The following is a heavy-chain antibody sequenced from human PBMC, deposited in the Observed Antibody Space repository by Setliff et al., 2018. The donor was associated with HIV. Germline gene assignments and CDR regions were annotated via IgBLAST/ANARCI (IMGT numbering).Heavy chain of an antibody. CDR1: TPSFINGYY. V-gene: IGHV4-38-2*02. D-gene: IGHD2-2*01. CDR3: ARDFGGYCSSMSCPGLFDP. J-gene: IGHJ5*02. Sequence: KSSETLSLTCDVSTPSFINGYYWGWVRQAPGKGLEWIGSIYHSETTYYNPSLKSRVTISIDRSKKQFSLQLTSMTAADTAVYYCARDFGGYCSSMSCPGLFDPWGQGTLVTVSS. CDR2: IYHSETT.